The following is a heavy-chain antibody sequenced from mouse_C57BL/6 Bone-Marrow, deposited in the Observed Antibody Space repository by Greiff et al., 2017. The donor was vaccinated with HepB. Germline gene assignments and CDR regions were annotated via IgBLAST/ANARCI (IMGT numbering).Heavy chain of an antibody. CDR1: GYTFTDYE. J-gene: IGHJ4*01. CDR2: IDPETGGT. Sequence: QVQLQQSGAELVRPGASVTLSCKASGYTFTDYEMHWVKQTPVHGLEWIGAIDPETGGTAYNQKFKGKAILTADKSSSTAYMELRSLTSEDSAVYYCTRLTGTYAMDYWGQGTSVTVSS. V-gene: IGHV1-15*01. CDR3: TRLTGTYAMDY. D-gene: IGHD4-1*01.